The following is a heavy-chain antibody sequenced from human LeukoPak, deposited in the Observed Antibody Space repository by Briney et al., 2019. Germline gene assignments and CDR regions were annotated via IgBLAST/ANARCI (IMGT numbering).Heavy chain of an antibody. CDR2: IYTSGGT. CDR1: GGSISSYY. J-gene: IGHJ3*02. D-gene: IGHD3-3*01. CDR3: ARAVGFWSGYYLDAFDI. V-gene: IGHV4-4*07. Sequence: SETLSLTCTVSGGSISSYYWSWIRQPAGKGLEWIGRIYTSGGTNYNPSLKSRVTMSVDTSKNQFSLKLSSVTAADTAVYYCARAVGFWSGYYLDAFDIWGQGTMVTVSS.